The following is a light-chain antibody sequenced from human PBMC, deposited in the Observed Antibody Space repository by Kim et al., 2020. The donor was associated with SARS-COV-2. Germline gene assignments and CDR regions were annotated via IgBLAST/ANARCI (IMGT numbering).Light chain of an antibody. CDR1: TGTVASDHY. J-gene: IGLJ3*02. CDR2: DTD. CDR3: LLAYTRIRV. Sequence: PGGTGSLTCGSNTGTVASDHYPYWFQQKPGQAPRTLNYDTDNRHSWTPARFSGSRLGGKAALTRSGAGPEDEADYYCLLAYTRIRVFGGGTKLTVL. V-gene: IGLV7-46*01.